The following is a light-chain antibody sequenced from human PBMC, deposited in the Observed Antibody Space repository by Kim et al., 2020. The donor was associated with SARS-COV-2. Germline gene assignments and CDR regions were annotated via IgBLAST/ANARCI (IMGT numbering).Light chain of an antibody. J-gene: IGKJ1*01. V-gene: IGKV1-27*01. CDR3: QKYDSAPWT. CDR2: AAS. CDR1: QDSSSS. Sequence: AAVGDRGTITCRASQDSSSSLAWYQQRPGKVPNLLIYAASTLQSGVPSRFSGSGSGTEFTLTISSLQPEDVATYYCQKYDSAPWTFGPGTKVDIK.